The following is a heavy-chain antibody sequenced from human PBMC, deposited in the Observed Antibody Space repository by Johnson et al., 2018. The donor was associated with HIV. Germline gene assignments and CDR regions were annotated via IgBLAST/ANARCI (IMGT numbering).Heavy chain of an antibody. Sequence: QVQLVESGGGVVQVGRSLRLSCEASGFTFSRYGMHWVRQAPGKGLEWVAVIWYDGSNKNYTESVKGRFSISRDNSKNTLYLQMNSLRAEDTAVYYCARDRAWGDNVVVAAYGAFDIWGQGTMVTVSS. J-gene: IGHJ3*02. CDR2: IWYDGSNK. CDR1: GFTFSRYG. CDR3: ARDRAWGDNVVVAAYGAFDI. D-gene: IGHD2-15*01. V-gene: IGHV3-30*19.